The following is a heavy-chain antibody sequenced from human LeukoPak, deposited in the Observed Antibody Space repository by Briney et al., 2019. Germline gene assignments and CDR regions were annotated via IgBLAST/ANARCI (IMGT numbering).Heavy chain of an antibody. V-gene: IGHV4-34*01. J-gene: IGHJ6*03. CDR1: GGSLSGYY. Sequence: SETLSLTCAVYGGSLSGYYWSWIRQPPGKGLEWIGEINHSGSTNYNPSLKSRVTISVDTSKNQFSLKLSSVTAADTAVYYCARVGRGYSGYDYFSGWYYYYYMDVWGKGTTVTVSS. CDR3: ARVGRGYSGYDYFSGWYYYYYMDV. D-gene: IGHD5-12*01. CDR2: INHSGST.